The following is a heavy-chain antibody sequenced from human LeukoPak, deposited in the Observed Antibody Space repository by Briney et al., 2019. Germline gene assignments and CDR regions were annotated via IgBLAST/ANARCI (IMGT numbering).Heavy chain of an antibody. CDR3: ARDQMTRSWYFDL. D-gene: IGHD5-24*01. Sequence: SETLSLACAVSGGSISSTNWWSWVRQAPGKGLEWIGEVDHSGSTKYNPSLKSRVTISLDTSKNQFSLKLSSLTAADTAVYYCARDQMTRSWYFDLWGRGTLVTVSS. CDR2: VDHSGST. V-gene: IGHV4-4*02. CDR1: GGSISSTNW. J-gene: IGHJ2*01.